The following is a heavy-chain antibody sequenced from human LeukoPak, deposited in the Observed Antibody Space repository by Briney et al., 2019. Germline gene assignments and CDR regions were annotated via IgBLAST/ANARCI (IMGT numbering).Heavy chain of an antibody. CDR1: GGSVSGYY. CDR2: IYYSGGT. Sequence: PSETLSLTCTVSGGSVSGYYWNWVRQPPGKVLEWIGYIYYSGGTNYNPSLKSRVTILVDTSKNQFSLNLSSVTAADTAVYYCARQNPAASGQGLDYWGQGTLVTVSS. D-gene: IGHD6-13*01. CDR3: ARQNPAASGQGLDY. V-gene: IGHV4-59*08. J-gene: IGHJ4*02.